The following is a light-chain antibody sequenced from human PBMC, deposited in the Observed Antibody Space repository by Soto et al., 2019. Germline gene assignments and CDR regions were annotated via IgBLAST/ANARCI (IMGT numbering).Light chain of an antibody. J-gene: IGKJ2*01. Sequence: DIVMTQSPDSLAVSLGERATINCKSSQSVLYSSNNKNYLAWYQQRPGQPPKLLIYWASTRESGVSDRFSGSGARTDFTLTITILQAEDVAVYYCQQYESTPPTFGQGTKLEIK. V-gene: IGKV4-1*01. CDR2: WAS. CDR3: QQYESTPPT. CDR1: QSVLYSSNNKNY.